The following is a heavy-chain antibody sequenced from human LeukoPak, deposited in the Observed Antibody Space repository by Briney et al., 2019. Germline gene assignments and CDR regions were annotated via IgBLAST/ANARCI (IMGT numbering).Heavy chain of an antibody. Sequence: GGSLRLSCAASGFTFSSYDMSWVRQAPGKGLEWVSAISRSGDSTYYVDSVKGRFTISRDNSKNTLYLQTNSLRAEDTAVYYCALYCSGGRCYPIGGAFDIWGRGTMVTVSS. J-gene: IGHJ3*02. V-gene: IGHV3-23*01. D-gene: IGHD2-15*01. CDR2: ISRSGDST. CDR3: ALYCSGGRCYPIGGAFDI. CDR1: GFTFSSYD.